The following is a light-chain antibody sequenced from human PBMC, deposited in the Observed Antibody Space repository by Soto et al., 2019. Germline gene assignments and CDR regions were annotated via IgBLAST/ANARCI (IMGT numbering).Light chain of an antibody. CDR3: CSYAGSSTWV. CDR2: EGS. Sequence: QAVVTQPASVSGSPGQSITISCTGTSSDVGSYNIVSWYQQHPGKAPKLMIYEGSKRPSGVSHRFSGSKSGNTASLTISGLQAEDEADYYCCSYAGSSTWVFGGGTKLTVL. CDR1: SSDVGSYNI. V-gene: IGLV2-23*01. J-gene: IGLJ3*02.